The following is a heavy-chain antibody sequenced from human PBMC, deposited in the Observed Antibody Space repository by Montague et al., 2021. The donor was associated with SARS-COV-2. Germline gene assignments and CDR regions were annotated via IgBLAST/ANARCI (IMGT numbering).Heavy chain of an antibody. V-gene: IGHV4-59*08. CDR1: GGSISSYY. J-gene: IGHJ3*02. CDR3: ARTYYDILTGYYNRGAFDI. D-gene: IGHD3-9*01. CDR2: IYYSGST. Sequence: SETLSLTCTVSGGSISSYYWSWIRQPPGKGLERIGYIYYSGSTNYNPSLKSRVTISVDTSKNQFSLKLSSVTAADTAVYYCARTYYDILTGYYNRGAFDIWGQGTMVTVSS.